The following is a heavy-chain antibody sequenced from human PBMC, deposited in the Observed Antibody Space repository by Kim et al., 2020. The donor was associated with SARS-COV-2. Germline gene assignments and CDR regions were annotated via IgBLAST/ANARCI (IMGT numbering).Heavy chain of an antibody. J-gene: IGHJ4*02. CDR3: ARASDYSSGGSCYDY. CDR2: IYPGDSDT. V-gene: IGHV5-51*01. Sequence: GESLKISCQASGYSFTTHWIGWVRQMPGKGLEWMGIIYPGDSDTRYSPSFQGQVTISADKSIGTAYLQWSRLRASDTAMYYCARASDYSSGGSCYDYWGQGTLLTVSS. D-gene: IGHD2-15*01. CDR1: GYSFTTHW.